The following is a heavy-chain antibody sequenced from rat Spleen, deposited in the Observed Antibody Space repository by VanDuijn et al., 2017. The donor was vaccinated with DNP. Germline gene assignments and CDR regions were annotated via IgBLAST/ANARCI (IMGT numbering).Heavy chain of an antibody. CDR3: AGLHYGLDY. CDR2: ISSAGST. CDR1: GYSITSAYR. J-gene: IGHJ2*01. V-gene: IGHV3-3*01. Sequence: EVQLQESGPGLVKPSQSLSLTCSVTGYSITSAYRWNWIRKFPGNKLEWMGFISSAGSTNYNPSLKSRISITRDTSKNQFFLQVNSVTTEDTATYYCAGLHYGLDYWGQGVMVTVSS. D-gene: IGHD1-11*01.